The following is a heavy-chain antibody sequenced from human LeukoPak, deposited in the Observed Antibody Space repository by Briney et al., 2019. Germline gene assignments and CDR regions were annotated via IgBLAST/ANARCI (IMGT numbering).Heavy chain of an antibody. CDR2: NYYSGST. J-gene: IGHJ3*02. CDR3: ARHPGYYDSSGYYVSAFDI. D-gene: IGHD3-22*01. Sequence: SETLSLTCTVSGASISSSSYYWGWIRQSPGKGLEWIGSNYYSGSTYFNPSLKSRVTMSVDTSKNHFSLKLTSVTAADTAVYYCARHPGYYDSSGYYVSAFDIWGQGTMVTVSS. V-gene: IGHV4-39*01. CDR1: GASISSSSYY.